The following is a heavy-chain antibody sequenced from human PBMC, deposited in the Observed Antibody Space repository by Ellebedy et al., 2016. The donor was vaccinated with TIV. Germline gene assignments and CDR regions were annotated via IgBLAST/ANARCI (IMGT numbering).Heavy chain of an antibody. CDR2: IIPIFGTA. Sequence: SVKVSXKASGGTFSSYAISWVRQAPGQGLEWMGGIIPIFGTATYAQKFQGRVTITADKSTSTAYMELSSLRSEDTAVYYCARGGGYYYGSGSYGWFDPWGQGTLVTVSS. J-gene: IGHJ5*02. CDR1: GGTFSSYA. D-gene: IGHD3-10*01. CDR3: ARGGGYYYGSGSYGWFDP. V-gene: IGHV1-69*06.